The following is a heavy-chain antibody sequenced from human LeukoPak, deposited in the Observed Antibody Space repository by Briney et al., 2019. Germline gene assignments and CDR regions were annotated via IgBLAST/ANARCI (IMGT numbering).Heavy chain of an antibody. V-gene: IGHV3-7*01. CDR2: IKQDGSEK. J-gene: IGHJ4*02. D-gene: IGHD3-22*01. CDR3: ASDRDYYDSTGYLFDY. Sequence: GGSLRLSCAPSGFTYSRYWMSGVRQAPGKGLEWVANIKQDGSEKYYVGSVKGRFTISRDNAKNSVFLQMNSLRAEDTAVYYCASDRDYYDSTGYLFDYWGQGTLVTISS. CDR1: GFTYSRYW.